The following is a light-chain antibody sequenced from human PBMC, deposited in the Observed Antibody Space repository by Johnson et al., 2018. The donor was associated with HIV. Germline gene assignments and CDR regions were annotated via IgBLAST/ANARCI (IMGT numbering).Light chain of an antibody. J-gene: IGLJ1*01. CDR3: GTWDSSLSAGGV. V-gene: IGLV1-51*01. Sequence: QSVLTQPPSVSAAPGQKVSISCSGSSSYIGNNYVSSYQQLPGTAPKLLIYDNNKRPSGIPDRFSGSKSGTSATLGITGLQTGDEADYYCGTWDSSLSAGGVFGTGTKVTVL. CDR1: SSYIGNNY. CDR2: DNN.